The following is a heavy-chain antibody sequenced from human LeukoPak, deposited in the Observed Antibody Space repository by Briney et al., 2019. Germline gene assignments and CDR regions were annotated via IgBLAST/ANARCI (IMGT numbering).Heavy chain of an antibody. V-gene: IGHV3-21*01. D-gene: IGHD4-23*01. Sequence: GGSLRLSCAASGFSFSTYDMNWVRQAPGKGLEWVSAITSTSNHINYADSVKGRFTISRDSANNSLYLQMNSLRAEDTAVYYCAKDSLRWSYFYYGMDVWGQGTTVTVSS. J-gene: IGHJ6*02. CDR2: ITSTSNHI. CDR3: AKDSLRWSYFYYGMDV. CDR1: GFSFSTYD.